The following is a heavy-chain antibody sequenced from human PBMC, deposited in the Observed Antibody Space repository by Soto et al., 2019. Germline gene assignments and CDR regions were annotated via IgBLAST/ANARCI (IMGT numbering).Heavy chain of an antibody. CDR2: ISGSGGST. Sequence: AGGSLRLSCAASGFTFSSYAMSWVRQAPGKGLEWVSAISGSGGSTYYADSVKGRFTISRDNSKNTLYLQMNSLRAEDTAVYYRAKDGYEQQLVPYYFDYWGQGTLVTVSS. D-gene: IGHD6-13*01. J-gene: IGHJ4*02. CDR1: GFTFSSYA. V-gene: IGHV3-23*01. CDR3: AKDGYEQQLVPYYFDY.